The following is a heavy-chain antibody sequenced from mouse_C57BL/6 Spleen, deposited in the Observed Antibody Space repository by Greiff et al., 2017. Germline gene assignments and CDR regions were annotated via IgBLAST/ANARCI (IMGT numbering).Heavy chain of an antibody. V-gene: IGHV3-6*01. CDR3: ARDLALDY. CDR1: GYSITSGYY. CDR2: ISYDGSN. J-gene: IGHJ2*01. Sequence: EVKLQESGPGLVKPSQSLSLTCSVTGYSITSGYYWNWIRQFPGNKLEWMGYISYDGSNNYNPSLKNRISITRDTSKNQFFLKLNSVTTEDTATYYCARDLALDYWGQGTTRTVSS.